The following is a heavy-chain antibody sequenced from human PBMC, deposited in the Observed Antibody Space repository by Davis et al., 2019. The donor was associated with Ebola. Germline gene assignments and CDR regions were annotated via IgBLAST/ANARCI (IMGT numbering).Heavy chain of an antibody. CDR3: ARGGYSSGWYRGYYYGMDV. D-gene: IGHD6-19*01. J-gene: IGHJ6*02. Sequence: AASVKVSCRASGYTFTSYGISWVRQAPGQGLEWMGWISAYNGNTNYAQKLQGRVTMTTDTSTSTAYMELRSLRSDDTAVYYCARGGYSSGWYRGYYYGMDVWGQGTTVTVSS. CDR2: ISAYNGNT. CDR1: GYTFTSYG. V-gene: IGHV1-18*01.